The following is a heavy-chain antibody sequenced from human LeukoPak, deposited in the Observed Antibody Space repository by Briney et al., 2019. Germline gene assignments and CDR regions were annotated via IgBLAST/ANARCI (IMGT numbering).Heavy chain of an antibody. V-gene: IGHV5-51*01. D-gene: IGHD5-24*01. CDR1: GYSFASYW. Sequence: GEALQISSKGSGYSFASYWIVWVRQLPGEGLEGMGAIYSGTADITYSPSFQGQVTISADKSVSTAYLHWSSLKASDTAIYYCARQPARGYNSWFDPWGQGTLVTVSS. J-gene: IGHJ5*02. CDR3: ARQPARGYNSWFDP. CDR2: IYSGTADI.